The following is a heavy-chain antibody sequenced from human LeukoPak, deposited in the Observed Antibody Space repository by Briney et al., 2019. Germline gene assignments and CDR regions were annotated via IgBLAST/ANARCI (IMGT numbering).Heavy chain of an antibody. J-gene: IGHJ4*02. Sequence: ASVKVSCKASGYTFTGYYMHWVRQAPGQGLEWMGWINPNSGGTNYAQKFQGRVTMTRDTSISTAYMELGRLRSDDTAVYYCARRGYGDLHGSFDYWGQGTLVTVSS. CDR3: ARRGYGDLHGSFDY. CDR2: INPNSGGT. V-gene: IGHV1-2*02. CDR1: GYTFTGYY. D-gene: IGHD4-17*01.